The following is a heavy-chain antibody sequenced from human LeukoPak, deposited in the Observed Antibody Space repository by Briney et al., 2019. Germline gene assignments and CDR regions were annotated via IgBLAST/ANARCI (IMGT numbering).Heavy chain of an antibody. CDR2: INPNSGGT. CDR1: GYTFTGYY. Sequence: ASVKVSCKASGYTFTGYYMHWVRQAPGQGLEWMGWINPNSGGTNYVQKFQGRVTMTRDTSISTAYMELSRLRSDDTAVYYCARGYYGSGDGVDYWGQGTLITVSS. J-gene: IGHJ4*02. D-gene: IGHD3-10*01. V-gene: IGHV1-2*02. CDR3: ARGYYGSGDGVDY.